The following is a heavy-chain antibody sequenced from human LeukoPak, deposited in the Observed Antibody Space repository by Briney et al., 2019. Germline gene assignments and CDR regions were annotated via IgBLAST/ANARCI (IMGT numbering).Heavy chain of an antibody. CDR1: GGSISSIN. Sequence: PSETLSLTCTVSGGSISSINHNWIWQPARPGLEWIGRIYTSGSTNYNPSLKSRVTISVDKSKNQFSLKLSSVTAADTAVDYCASARRTTGTTAWFYPWGEGTLVSVSS. CDR2: IYTSGST. CDR3: ASARRTTGTTAWFYP. J-gene: IGHJ5*02. V-gene: IGHV4-4*07. D-gene: IGHD1-1*01.